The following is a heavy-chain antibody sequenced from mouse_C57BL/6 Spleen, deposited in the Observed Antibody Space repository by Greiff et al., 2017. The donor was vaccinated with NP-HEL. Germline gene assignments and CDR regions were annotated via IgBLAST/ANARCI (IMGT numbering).Heavy chain of an antibody. D-gene: IGHD2-1*01. CDR3: ARQDYGNYGGFAY. CDR1: GFTFSDYG. CDR2: ISGGGGNT. V-gene: IGHV5-9*01. Sequence: EVQLVESGGGLVKPGGSLKLSCAASGFTFSDYGMHWVRQAPEKGLEWVATISGGGGNTYYPDSVKGRFTISRDNAKNTLYLQMSSLRSEDTALYYCARQDYGNYGGFAYWGQGTLVTVSA. J-gene: IGHJ3*01.